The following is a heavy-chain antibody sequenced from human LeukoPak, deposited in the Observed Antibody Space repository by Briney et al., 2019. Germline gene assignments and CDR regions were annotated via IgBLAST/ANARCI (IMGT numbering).Heavy chain of an antibody. V-gene: IGHV3-21*01. Sequence: GGPLRLSCAASGFTFSTYSMSWVRQAPGKGLEWVSSIISSSSYIYYADSVKGRFTISRDNAKNSLYLQMNSLRAEDTAVYYCARDPQYCSGGSCYSFDYWGQGTLVTVSS. D-gene: IGHD2-15*01. CDR2: IISSSSYI. J-gene: IGHJ4*02. CDR3: ARDPQYCSGGSCYSFDY. CDR1: GFTFSTYS.